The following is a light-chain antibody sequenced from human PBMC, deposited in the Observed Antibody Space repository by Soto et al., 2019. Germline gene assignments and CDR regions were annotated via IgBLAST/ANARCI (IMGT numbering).Light chain of an antibody. Sequence: QSALTQPPSASGSPGQSVTISCTGTSSDVGGYNYVSWYQHHPGKAPKLIIYDVYKRPSGVPYRFSGSKSGNTAALTVSGRHDEEEADDYCSSYFGTKSYVFGTGTKLTVL. CDR2: DVY. CDR1: SSDVGGYNY. J-gene: IGLJ1*01. CDR3: SSYFGTKSYV. V-gene: IGLV2-8*01.